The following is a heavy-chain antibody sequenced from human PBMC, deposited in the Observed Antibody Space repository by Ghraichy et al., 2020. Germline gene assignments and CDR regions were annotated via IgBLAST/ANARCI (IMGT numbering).Heavy chain of an antibody. V-gene: IGHV3-30-3*01. J-gene: IGHJ3*02. CDR2: ISYDGSNK. CDR3: ARDDPVEMATTQTTPNAFDI. D-gene: IGHD5-24*01. CDR1: GFTFSSYA. Sequence: GGSLRLSCAASGFTFSSYAMHWVRQAPGKGLEWVAVISYDGSNKYYADSVKGRFTISRDNSKNTLYLQMNSLRAEDTAVYYCARDDPVEMATTQTTPNAFDIWGQGTMVTVSS.